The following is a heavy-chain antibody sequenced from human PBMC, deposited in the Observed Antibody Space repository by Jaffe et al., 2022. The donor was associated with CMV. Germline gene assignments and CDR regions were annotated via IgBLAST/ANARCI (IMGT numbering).Heavy chain of an antibody. V-gene: IGHV1-69*01. Sequence: QVQLVQSGAEVKKPGSSVKVSCKASGGTFSSYAISWVRQAPGQGLEWMGGIIPIFGTANYAQKFQGRVTITADESTSTAYMELSSLRSEDTAVYYCARSFRDEQLVPNNWFDPWGQGTLVTVSS. J-gene: IGHJ5*02. CDR1: GGTFSSYA. D-gene: IGHD6-6*01. CDR2: IIPIFGTA. CDR3: ARSFRDEQLVPNNWFDP.